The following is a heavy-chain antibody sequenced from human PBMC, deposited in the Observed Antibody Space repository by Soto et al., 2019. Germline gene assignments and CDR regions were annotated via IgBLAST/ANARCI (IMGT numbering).Heavy chain of an antibody. CDR2: IGPDGTST. Sequence: GGSLRLSCAVSGVTFRDYWMHWVRQVPGEGLLWVSRIGPDGTSTKYADSVKGRFTISRSNPENTLYLQMNSLRAEDTGVYYCVREVIAVLGSIRWFDPWGQGTLVTVSS. CDR1: GVTFRDYW. J-gene: IGHJ5*02. D-gene: IGHD6-19*01. CDR3: VREVIAVLGSIRWFDP. V-gene: IGHV3-74*01.